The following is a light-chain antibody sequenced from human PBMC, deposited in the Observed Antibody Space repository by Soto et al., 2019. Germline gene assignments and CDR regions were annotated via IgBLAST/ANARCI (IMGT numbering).Light chain of an antibody. CDR1: QSVSSNF. J-gene: IGKJ1*01. CDR3: QQYSSPRWT. V-gene: IGKV3-20*01. CDR2: GAS. Sequence: EIVLTQSPGTMSLSPGEGATLSCRASQSVSSNFLAWYQEKPGQAPRLLIYGASSRATGIPDRFSGSGSGTDFTLTISRLEPEDFAVYYCQQYSSPRWTFGQGTKVDIK.